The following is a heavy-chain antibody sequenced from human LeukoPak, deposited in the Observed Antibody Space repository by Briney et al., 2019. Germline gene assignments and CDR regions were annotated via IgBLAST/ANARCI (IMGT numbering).Heavy chain of an antibody. CDR3: ASRRSSSSWYSGGFDY. V-gene: IGHV4-34*01. CDR2: INHSGST. J-gene: IGHJ4*02. CDR1: GGSFSGYY. D-gene: IGHD6-13*01. Sequence: SETLSPTCAVYGGSFSGYYWSWIRQPPGKGLEWIGEINHSGSTNYNPSLKSRVTISVDRSKNQFSLKLSSVTAADTAVYYCASRRSSSSWYSGGFDYWGQGTLVTVSS.